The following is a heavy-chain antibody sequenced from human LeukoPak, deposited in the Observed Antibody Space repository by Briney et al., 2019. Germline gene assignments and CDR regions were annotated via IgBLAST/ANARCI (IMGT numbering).Heavy chain of an antibody. V-gene: IGHV3-23*01. Sequence: GGSLRLSCAASGFTFDSYAMSWVRQAPGKGLEWVSAVSRFGGTTYYADSVKGRFTISRDNSKNTLYLQMNSLRAEDTAVYYCAKAQLGRHYYDSSGYYPYWGQGTLVTVPS. J-gene: IGHJ4*02. D-gene: IGHD3-22*01. CDR1: GFTFDSYA. CDR2: VSRFGGTT. CDR3: AKAQLGRHYYDSSGYYPY.